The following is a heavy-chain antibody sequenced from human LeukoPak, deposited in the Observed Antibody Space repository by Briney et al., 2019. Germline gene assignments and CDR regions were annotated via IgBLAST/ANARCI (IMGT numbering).Heavy chain of an antibody. V-gene: IGHV3-23*01. D-gene: IGHD3-16*02. CDR2: ISGSGANT. Sequence: GGSLRLSCAASGFTFSTYAMSWVRQAPGKGLEWVSTISGSGANTYYADSVRGRFTISRDNSKNTLYLHMNSLRAEDTAVYYCAKERACYTNPYSFDYRGQGTLVTVSS. CDR3: AKERACYTNPYSFDY. CDR1: GFTFSTYA. J-gene: IGHJ4*02.